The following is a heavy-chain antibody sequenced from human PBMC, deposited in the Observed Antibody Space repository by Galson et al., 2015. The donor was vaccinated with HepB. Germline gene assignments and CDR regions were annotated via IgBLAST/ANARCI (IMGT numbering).Heavy chain of an antibody. J-gene: IGHJ6*02. CDR1: GGTFSSYA. CDR3: ARGGSGSYYVSLDYYYGMDV. CDR2: IIPIFGTA. Sequence: SVKVSCKASGGTFSSYAISWVRQAPGQGLEWMGGIIPIFGTANYAQKFQGRVTITADESTSTAYMELSSLRSEDTAVYYCARGGSGSYYVSLDYYYGMDVWGQGTTVTVSS. V-gene: IGHV1-69*13. D-gene: IGHD1-26*01.